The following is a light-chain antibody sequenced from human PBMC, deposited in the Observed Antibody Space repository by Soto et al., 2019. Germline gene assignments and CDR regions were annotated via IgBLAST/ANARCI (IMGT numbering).Light chain of an antibody. CDR2: EVS. Sequence: QSALTQPASVSGSPGQSITISCTGTSSDVGSYNHVSWYQQHPGKAPKLMIYEVSKRPSGVSNRFSGSKSGNTASLTISGGQAEDEADYYYCSYAGSSTHYVFGAGTKLTVL. CDR3: CSYAGSSTHYV. CDR1: SSDVGSYNH. V-gene: IGLV2-23*02. J-gene: IGLJ1*01.